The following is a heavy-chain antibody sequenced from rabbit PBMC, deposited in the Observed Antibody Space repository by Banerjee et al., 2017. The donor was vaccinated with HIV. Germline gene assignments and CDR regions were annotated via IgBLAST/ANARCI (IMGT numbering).Heavy chain of an antibody. D-gene: IGHD2-1*01. J-gene: IGHJ6*01. CDR1: GFSFSSSYW. V-gene: IGHV1S40*01. CDR2: IHGDGRGST. CDR3: ARDGGLFSLDL. Sequence: QSLEESGGDLVKPGGSLTLTCTASGFSFSSSYWMCWVRQAPGKGLEWIGCIHGDGRGSTYYASWAKGRFTISKTSSTTVTLQMTSLTAADTATYFSARDGGLFSLDLWGPGTLVTVS.